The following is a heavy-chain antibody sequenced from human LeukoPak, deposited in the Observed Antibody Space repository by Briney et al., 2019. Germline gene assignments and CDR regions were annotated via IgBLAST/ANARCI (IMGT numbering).Heavy chain of an antibody. CDR1: GGSISSGSYY. D-gene: IGHD2-2*01. J-gene: IGHJ5*02. CDR3: ARLIVVVPAAAFDP. Sequence: PSETLSLTCTVSGGSISSGSYYWSWIRQPAGKGLEWIGRIYTSGSTNYNPSLKSRVTISVDTSKNQFSLKLSSVTAADTAVYYCARLIVVVPAAAFDPWGQGTLVTVSS. V-gene: IGHV4-61*02. CDR2: IYTSGST.